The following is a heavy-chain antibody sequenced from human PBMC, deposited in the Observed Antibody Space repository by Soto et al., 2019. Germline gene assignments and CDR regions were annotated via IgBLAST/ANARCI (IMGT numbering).Heavy chain of an antibody. D-gene: IGHD6-6*01. Sequence: ASVKVSCKASGYTFTAYFMHWVRQAPGQGLEWIGIINPSGGSTNYAQKFQGRVAMTWDTPTSTVYMELSSLRSDDTAVYYCARAPFSSSSFFFDYWGQGTLVTVSS. V-gene: IGHV1-46*01. CDR1: GYTFTAYF. CDR2: INPSGGST. J-gene: IGHJ4*02. CDR3: ARAPFSSSSFFFDY.